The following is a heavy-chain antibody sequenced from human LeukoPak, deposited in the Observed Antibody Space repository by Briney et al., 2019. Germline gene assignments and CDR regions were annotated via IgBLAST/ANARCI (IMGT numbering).Heavy chain of an antibody. Sequence: SETLSLTCAVYGGSFSGYYWSWIRQPPGKGLEWIGEINHSGSTNYNPSLKSRVTISVDTSKNQFSLKLSSVTAADTAVYYCARTAMVTSFHAFDIWGQGTMVTVSS. V-gene: IGHV4-34*01. J-gene: IGHJ3*02. CDR1: GGSFSGYY. D-gene: IGHD5-18*01. CDR2: INHSGST. CDR3: ARTAMVTSFHAFDI.